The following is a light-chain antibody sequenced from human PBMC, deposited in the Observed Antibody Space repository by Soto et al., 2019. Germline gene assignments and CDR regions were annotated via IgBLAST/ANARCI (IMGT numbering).Light chain of an antibody. V-gene: IGLV1-44*01. CDR2: NNN. Sequence: QSVLTQPPSASGTPGQRVTISCSGSSSNIGSNTVNWYQQLPGTAPKLLIYNNNHRPSGVPDRFSGYKSATSASLAIRRLQDEDADDYYSEWDDSLNGLVFGTGTKLTVL. J-gene: IGLJ1*01. CDR3: SEWDDSLNGLV. CDR1: SSNIGSNT.